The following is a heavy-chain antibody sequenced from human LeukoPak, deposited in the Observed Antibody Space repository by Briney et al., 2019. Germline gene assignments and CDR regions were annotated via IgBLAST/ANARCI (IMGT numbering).Heavy chain of an antibody. V-gene: IGHV3-23*01. Sequence: ETLSLTCALYGGSFSGYYWSWVRQAPGKGLEWVSSLSGSGGGPNYANSVKGRFTISRDNSKNTLYLQMNSLRAEDTAVYFCANALGGGNTWYYFDCWGQGTLVTVSS. CDR3: ANALGGGNTWYYFDC. D-gene: IGHD6-13*01. CDR2: LSGSGGGP. CDR1: GGSFSGYY. J-gene: IGHJ4*02.